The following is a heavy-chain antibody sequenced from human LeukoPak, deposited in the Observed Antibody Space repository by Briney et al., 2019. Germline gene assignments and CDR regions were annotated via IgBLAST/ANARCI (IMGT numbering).Heavy chain of an antibody. V-gene: IGHV3-33*01. J-gene: IGHJ5*02. Sequence: GGSLRLSCAASGFTFSSYGMHWVRQAPGKGLEWVAVIWYDESNKYYADSVKGRFTISRDNSKNTLYLQMNSLRAEDTAVYYCARSKGIAAAISNWFDPWGQGTLVTVSS. CDR2: IWYDESNK. D-gene: IGHD6-13*01. CDR3: ARSKGIAAAISNWFDP. CDR1: GFTFSSYG.